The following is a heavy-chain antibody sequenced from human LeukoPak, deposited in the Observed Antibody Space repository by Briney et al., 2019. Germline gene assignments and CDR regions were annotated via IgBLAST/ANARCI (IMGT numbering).Heavy chain of an antibody. CDR1: GFTFSSYA. Sequence: GGSLRLSCAASGFTFSSYAVSWVRQAPGKGLEWVSAISGSGGSTYYADSAKGRFTISRENSKNTLYLQMNSLRAEDTAVYYCAKSKNRAYYDFWSGYPDAFDIWGQGTMVTVSS. D-gene: IGHD3-3*01. CDR3: AKSKNRAYYDFWSGYPDAFDI. J-gene: IGHJ3*02. V-gene: IGHV3-23*01. CDR2: ISGSGGST.